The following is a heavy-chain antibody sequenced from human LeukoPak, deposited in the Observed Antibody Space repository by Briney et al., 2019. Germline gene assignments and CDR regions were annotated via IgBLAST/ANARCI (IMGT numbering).Heavy chain of an antibody. CDR3: ARAAPYSSSWYTYYYYYYMDV. D-gene: IGHD6-13*01. CDR1: GFTFSSYG. CDR2: INPNSGGT. J-gene: IGHJ6*03. V-gene: IGHV1-2*02. Sequence: GGSLRLSCAASGFTFSSYGMHWVRQAPGQGLEWMGWINPNSGGTNYAQKFQGRVTMTRDTSISTAYMELSRLRSDDTAVYYCARAAPYSSSWYTYYYYYYMDVWGKGTTVTVSS.